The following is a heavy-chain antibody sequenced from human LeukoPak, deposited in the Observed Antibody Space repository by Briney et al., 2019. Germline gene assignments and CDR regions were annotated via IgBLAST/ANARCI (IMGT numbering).Heavy chain of an antibody. CDR1: GGSISSYY. CDR2: IYTSGST. J-gene: IGHJ3*02. V-gene: IGHV4-4*07. CDR3: ARDRLLDDDHDAFDI. Sequence: SETLSLTCTVSGGSISSYYWSWIRQPAGKGLEWIGRIYTSGSTNYNPSLKSRVTMSVDTSKNQFSLKLSSVTAADTAVYYCARDRLLDDDHDAFDIWGQGTMVTVSS. D-gene: IGHD2-15*01.